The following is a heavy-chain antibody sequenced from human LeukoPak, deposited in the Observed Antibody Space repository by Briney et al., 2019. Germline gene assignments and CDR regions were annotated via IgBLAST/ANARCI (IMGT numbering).Heavy chain of an antibody. D-gene: IGHD5-18*01. CDR2: ISSSSSYI. Sequence: GGSLRLSCAASGFTFSSYSMNWVRQAPGQGLEWVSSISSSSSYIYYADSVKGRFTISRDNAKNSLYLQMNSLRAEDTAVYYCAGGTTWIQLWSFDYWGQGTLVTVSS. CDR1: GFTFSSYS. V-gene: IGHV3-21*01. CDR3: AGGTTWIQLWSFDY. J-gene: IGHJ4*02.